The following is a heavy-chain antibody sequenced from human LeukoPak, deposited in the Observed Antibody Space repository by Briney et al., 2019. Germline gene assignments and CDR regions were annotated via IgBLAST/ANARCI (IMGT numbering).Heavy chain of an antibody. J-gene: IGHJ4*02. CDR1: GFTFSSYS. Sequence: VGSLRLSCAASGFTFSSYSMNWVRQTPGKGLEWVSSIISSSRNICYADSVEGRFTLFRDNAKNSLYLQMNSLRAEDTAVYYCARGDPYGDYGVPSDYWGQGTLVTVSS. D-gene: IGHD4-17*01. CDR2: IISSSRNI. V-gene: IGHV3-21*01. CDR3: ARGDPYGDYGVPSDY.